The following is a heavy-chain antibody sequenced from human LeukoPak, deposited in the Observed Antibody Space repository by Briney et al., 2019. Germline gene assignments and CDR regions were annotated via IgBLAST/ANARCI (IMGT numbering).Heavy chain of an antibody. V-gene: IGHV3-33*01. D-gene: IGHD3-22*01. CDR3: ARGYYYDGLDV. Sequence: GGSLRLSCAASGFTFSSYGMHWVRQAPGKGLEWVAVILSDGSKEFYTDSVKGRFTISRDNSKNTLYLQMNSLRAEDTAVYYCARGYYYDGLDVWGQGTTVTVSS. CDR1: GFTFSSYG. J-gene: IGHJ6*02. CDR2: ILSDGSKE.